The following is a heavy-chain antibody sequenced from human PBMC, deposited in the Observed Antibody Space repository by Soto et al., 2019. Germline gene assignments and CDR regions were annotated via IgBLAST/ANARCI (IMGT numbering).Heavy chain of an antibody. V-gene: IGHV1-24*01. D-gene: IGHD5-12*01. CDR3: ATTWRGRVATITYYFDY. CDR2: FDPEDGET. J-gene: IGHJ4*02. Sequence: GASVKVSCKVSGYTLTELSMHWVRQAPGKGLEWMGGFDPEDGETIYAQKFQGRVTMTEDTSTDTAYMELSSLRSEDTAVYYCATTWRGRVATITYYFDYWGQGTLVTVSS. CDR1: GYTLTELS.